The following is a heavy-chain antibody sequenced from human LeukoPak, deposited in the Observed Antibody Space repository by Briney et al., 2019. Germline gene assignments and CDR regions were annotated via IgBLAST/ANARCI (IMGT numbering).Heavy chain of an antibody. CDR3: ATIKRGSTYGYFDF. V-gene: IGHV4-59*11. CDR2: MFDTVST. J-gene: IGHJ4*02. D-gene: IGHD5-18*01. Sequence: SETLSLTCTVSGASTASHYWTWLRQPPGKELEWIAYMFDTVSTTSNPSLKSRLTLSVATSKKQLSLRLSSVTAADTAVYYCATIKRGSTYGYFDFWGQGIKVTVSS. CDR1: GASTASHY.